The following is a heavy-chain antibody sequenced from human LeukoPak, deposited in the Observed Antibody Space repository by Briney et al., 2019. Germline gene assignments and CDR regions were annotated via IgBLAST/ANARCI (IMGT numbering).Heavy chain of an antibody. J-gene: IGHJ4*02. CDR3: ARDAGTGYVAYYFDY. CDR2: ISSNGGST. V-gene: IGHV3-64*01. CDR1: GFTSSSYA. D-gene: IGHD1-1*01. Sequence: SAGSLRLSCAASGFTSSSYAMHWVRQAPGKGLEFVSAISSNGGSTYYANSVKGRFTISRDNSKNTLYLQMGSLRAEDMAVYYCARDAGTGYVAYYFDYWGQGTLVTVSS.